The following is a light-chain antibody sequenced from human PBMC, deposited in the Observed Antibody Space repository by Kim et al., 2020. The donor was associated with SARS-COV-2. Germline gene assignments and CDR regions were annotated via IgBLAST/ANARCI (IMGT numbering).Light chain of an antibody. CDR3: QAWDSNSVRV. Sequence: SYELTQPPSVSVSPGQTANITCSGNKLGSEYASWYQQKPGQSPVLVIYQSAKRPSGFSERFSGSRSGNTATLTISGTQAMDEADYYCQAWDSNSVRVFGG. CDR2: QSA. J-gene: IGLJ3*02. CDR1: KLGSEY. V-gene: IGLV3-1*01.